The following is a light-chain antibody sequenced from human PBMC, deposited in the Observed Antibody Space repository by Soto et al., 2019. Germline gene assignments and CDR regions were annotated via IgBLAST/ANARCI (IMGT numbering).Light chain of an antibody. J-gene: IGKJ4*01. CDR3: QQYDNLPLP. V-gene: IGKV1-33*01. CDR1: QDISNY. Sequence: DIQMTQSPSSLSASVGDRVTITCQASQDISNYLNWYQQKPGKAPKLLIYDASNLETGVPSRFSGSGSGTDFTFTISSPQPEDIATYYCQQYDNLPLPFGGGTKVDIX. CDR2: DAS.